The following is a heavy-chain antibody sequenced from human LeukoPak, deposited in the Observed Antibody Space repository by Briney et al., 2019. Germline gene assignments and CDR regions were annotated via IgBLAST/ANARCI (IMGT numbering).Heavy chain of an antibody. V-gene: IGHV3-30*04. J-gene: IGHJ4*02. CDR1: GFTFSSYA. D-gene: IGHD6-13*01. CDR3: ARDWVIAAAGPFDY. Sequence: PGRSLRLSCAASGFTFSSYAMHWVRQAPGKGLEWVAVISYDGSNKYYADSVKGRFTISRDNSKNTLYLQVNSLRAEDTAVYYCARDWVIAAAGPFDYWGQGTLVTVSS. CDR2: ISYDGSNK.